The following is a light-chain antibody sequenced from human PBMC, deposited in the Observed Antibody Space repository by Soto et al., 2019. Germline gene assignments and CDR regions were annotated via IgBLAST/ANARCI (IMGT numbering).Light chain of an antibody. CDR2: KAS. Sequence: DIQMTQSPSSLSASVGDRFTITCLAIGSISTWLAWYQQKPGKAPKLLIYKASTLKSGVPSRFRGSGSGTEFTLTISSLQPDDFEPYYCQHYNSYSGAFGQGTKVDIK. J-gene: IGKJ1*01. CDR3: QHYNSYSGA. CDR1: GSISTW. V-gene: IGKV1-5*03.